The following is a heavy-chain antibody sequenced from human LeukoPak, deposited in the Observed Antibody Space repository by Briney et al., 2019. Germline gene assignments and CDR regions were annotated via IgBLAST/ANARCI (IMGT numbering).Heavy chain of an antibody. CDR3: ARDYGRSRDYGMDV. CDR1: GFTFSSYA. D-gene: IGHD3-10*01. Sequence: PGGSLRLSCAASGFTFSSYAMHWVRQAPGKGLEWVAVISYDGSNKYYADSVKGRFTISRDNSKNTLYLQMNSLRVEDTAVYYCARDYGRSRDYGMDVWGPGTTVTVSS. CDR2: ISYDGSNK. V-gene: IGHV3-30-3*01. J-gene: IGHJ6*02.